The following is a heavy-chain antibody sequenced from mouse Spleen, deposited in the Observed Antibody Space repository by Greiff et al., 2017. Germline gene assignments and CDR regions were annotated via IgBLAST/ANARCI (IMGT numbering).Heavy chain of an antibody. D-gene: IGHD1-1*01. Sequence: QVQLQQSGAELAKPGASVKLSCKASGYTFTSYWMHWVKQRPGQGLEWIGYINPSSGYTKYNQKFKDKATLTADKSSSTAYMQLSSLTYEDSAVYYCAKPPYGSYWYFDVWGAGTTVTVSS. CDR3: AKPPYGSYWYFDV. CDR2: INPSSGYT. J-gene: IGHJ1*01. V-gene: IGHV1-7*01. CDR1: GYTFTSYW.